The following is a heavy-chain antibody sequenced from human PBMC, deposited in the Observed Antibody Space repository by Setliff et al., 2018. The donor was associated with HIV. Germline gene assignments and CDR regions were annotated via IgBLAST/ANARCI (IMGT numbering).Heavy chain of an antibody. Sequence: ASVKVSCKASGGTFSNHGISWVRQAPGQGLEWMGGINTRGGSTSYAQKFQGRVTMTSDTSTYTVYMELSGLTSDDTAFYYCASDAVSGYDWKWFDSWGQGTLVTVSS. CDR2: INTRGGST. D-gene: IGHD5-12*01. V-gene: IGHV1-46*01. CDR1: GGTFSNHG. CDR3: ASDAVSGYDWKWFDS. J-gene: IGHJ5*01.